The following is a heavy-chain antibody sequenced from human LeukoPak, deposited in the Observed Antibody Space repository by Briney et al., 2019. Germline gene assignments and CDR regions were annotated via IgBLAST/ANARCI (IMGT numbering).Heavy chain of an antibody. V-gene: IGHV1-46*01. J-gene: IGHJ4*02. CDR2: INPSGGST. Sequence: EASVKVSCKASGYTFTSYYMHWVRQAPGQGLEWMGIINPSGGSTSYAQKFQGRVTMTRDTSTSTVYMELSSLRSEDTAVYYCARDKSTWATVTTGCFDYWGQGTLVTVSS. D-gene: IGHD4-17*01. CDR3: ARDKSTWATVTTGCFDY. CDR1: GYTFTSYY.